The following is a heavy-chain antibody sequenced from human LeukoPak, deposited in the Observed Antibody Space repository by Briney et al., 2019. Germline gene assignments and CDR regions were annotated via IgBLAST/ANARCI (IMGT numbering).Heavy chain of an antibody. D-gene: IGHD2-2*02. Sequence: SETLSLTCAVSVGSISSGSWWSWVRQSPGEGPEWIGEIYHNRTSNNNPSLKSRVTISADTFKNHFSLKLTSVTAADTAVYYCATAPILRGEGGEHYKYGMDVWGQGTTVIVSS. J-gene: IGHJ6*02. CDR1: VGSISSGSW. V-gene: IGHV4-4*02. CDR2: IYHNRTS. CDR3: ATAPILRGEGGEHYKYGMDV.